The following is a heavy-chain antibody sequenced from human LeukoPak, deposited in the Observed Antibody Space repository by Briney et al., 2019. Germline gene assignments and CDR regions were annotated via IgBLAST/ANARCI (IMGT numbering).Heavy chain of an antibody. V-gene: IGHV1-46*01. J-gene: IGHJ4*02. CDR2: INPSGGST. CDR1: GYTFTSYY. CDR3: ARDSPVTGPHHFDY. D-gene: IGHD6-19*01. Sequence: ASVKVSCKASGYTFTSYYIHWVRQAPGQGQEWMGIINPSGGSTSYAQKFQGRVTMTRDMATSTVYMELSSLRSEDTAVYYCARDSPVTGPHHFDYWGQGTLVTVSS.